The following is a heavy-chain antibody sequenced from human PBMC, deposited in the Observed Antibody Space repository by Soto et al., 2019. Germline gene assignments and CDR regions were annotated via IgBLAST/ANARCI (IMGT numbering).Heavy chain of an antibody. D-gene: IGHD2-15*01. J-gene: IGHJ5*02. Sequence: SETLSLTCAVYGGSFSGYYWSWIRQPPGKGLEWIGEINHSGSTNYNPSLKSRVTISVDTSKNQFSLKLSSVTAADTAVYYCARGGMGYCSGGSCYSGWFYPWGQGTRVTVSS. CDR1: GGSFSGYY. CDR2: INHSGST. CDR3: ARGGMGYCSGGSCYSGWFYP. V-gene: IGHV4-34*01.